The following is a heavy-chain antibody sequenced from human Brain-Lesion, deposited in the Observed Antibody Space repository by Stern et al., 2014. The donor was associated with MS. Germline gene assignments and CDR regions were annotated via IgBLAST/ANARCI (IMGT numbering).Heavy chain of an antibody. J-gene: IGHJ6*02. V-gene: IGHV4-61*02. CDR3: ARGRVVPGFQYYATDV. CDR1: GGSISSGGYY. D-gene: IGHD2-2*01. CDR2: IFNSGST. Sequence: VQLLESGPGLVKPSQTLSLSCTVSGGSISSGGYYWSWIRQPAGKGLEWIGRIFNSGSTSYNPPLKSRVTISIDPPKNQFSLRLNSMTAADTAVYYCARGRVVPGFQYYATDVWGQGTTVIGSS.